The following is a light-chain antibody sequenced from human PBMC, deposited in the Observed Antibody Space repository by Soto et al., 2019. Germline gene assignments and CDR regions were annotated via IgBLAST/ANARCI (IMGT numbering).Light chain of an antibody. CDR3: HHYNPYNT. CDR1: QDISSW. J-gene: IGKJ1*01. Sequence: ESHMTQSTSCLAASVGDIVTMTCRSSQDISSWLTWYQQKPGKAPKIMIYAASSLQGGVPSRFSGSGSGTEFTLTISILQEEDFATYYWHHYNPYNTFCHGT. CDR2: AAS. V-gene: IGKV1D-16*01.